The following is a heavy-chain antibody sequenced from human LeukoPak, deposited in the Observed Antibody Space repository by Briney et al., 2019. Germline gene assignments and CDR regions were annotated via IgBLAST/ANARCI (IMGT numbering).Heavy chain of an antibody. J-gene: IGHJ4*02. D-gene: IGHD5-18*01. CDR3: AKDRYSYAFEYFDS. V-gene: IGHV3-53*05. Sequence: PGGSLRLSCAASGFSVSSKYMSWVRRAPGKGLEWVSLIYIDGSTNYADSVRGRFTISRDNSKNTLSLQVSSLRAEDTAVYYCAKDRYSYAFEYFDSWGPGTLVTVSS. CDR1: GFSVSSKY. CDR2: IYIDGST.